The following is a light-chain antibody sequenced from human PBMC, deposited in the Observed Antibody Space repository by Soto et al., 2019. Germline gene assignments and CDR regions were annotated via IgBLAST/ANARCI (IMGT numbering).Light chain of an antibody. CDR2: GNT. J-gene: IGLJ1*01. Sequence: QSVLTQPPSVSGAPGQRVTISCTGSVSNIGANYDVHWYQHLPGTAPKLLIYGNTNRPSGVPDRFSGSKSGTSASLAITGLQAGDEADYYCQSYDGSLPGVYVFGTGTKVTVL. CDR1: VSNIGANYD. CDR3: QSYDGSLPGVYV. V-gene: IGLV1-40*01.